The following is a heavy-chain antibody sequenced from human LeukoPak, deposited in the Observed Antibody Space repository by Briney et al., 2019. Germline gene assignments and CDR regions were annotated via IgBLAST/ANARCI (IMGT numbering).Heavy chain of an antibody. V-gene: IGHV3-48*01. CDR3: AKERYCSSWYYYYYGMDV. D-gene: IGHD6-13*01. Sequence: PGGSLRLSCVTSGFPFSTYSMNWVRQAPGKGLEWLSYITSTSDTIYYADSVKGRFTISRDNAKNSLYLQMNSLRAEDTAVYYCAKERYCSSWYYYYYGMDVWGQGTTVTVSS. J-gene: IGHJ6*02. CDR2: ITSTSDTI. CDR1: GFPFSTYS.